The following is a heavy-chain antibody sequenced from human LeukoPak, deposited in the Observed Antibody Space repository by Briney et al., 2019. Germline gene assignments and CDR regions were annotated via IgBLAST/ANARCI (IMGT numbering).Heavy chain of an antibody. CDR1: GFTFSSYG. J-gene: IGHJ4*02. D-gene: IGHD3-10*01. V-gene: IGHV3-30*02. CDR3: VKDGGSGRPLDN. Sequence: GGSLRLSCAASGFTFSSYGMHWVGQAPGKGLEWVAFIRYDGSNKYYTDSVKGRFTISRDNSKNTLYLQMNSLRVEDMAVYYCVKDGGSGRPLDNWGQGTLVTVSS. CDR2: IRYDGSNK.